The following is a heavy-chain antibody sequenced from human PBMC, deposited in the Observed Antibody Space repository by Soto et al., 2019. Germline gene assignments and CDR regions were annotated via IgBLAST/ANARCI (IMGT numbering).Heavy chain of an antibody. J-gene: IGHJ4*02. Sequence: GGSLRLSCAASGFTFISYAMSWVRQAPGKGLEWVSAISGSGGSTYYADSVKGRFTISRDNSKNTLYLQMNSLRAEDTAVYYCAKDFVGPAMVRGVITCFDYWGQGTLVTVSS. CDR1: GFTFISYA. V-gene: IGHV3-23*01. D-gene: IGHD3-10*01. CDR2: ISGSGGST. CDR3: AKDFVGPAMVRGVITCFDY.